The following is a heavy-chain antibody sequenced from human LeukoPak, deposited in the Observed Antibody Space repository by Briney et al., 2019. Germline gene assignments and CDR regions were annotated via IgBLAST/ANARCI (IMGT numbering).Heavy chain of an antibody. Sequence: GGSLRLSCAASGFTFSSYEMNWVRQAPGKGLEWVSYIYSSGSTTKCADSVKGRFTISRDNAKNSLHLQMSSLRVEDTAVYYCARGAYGDYGRGYWGQGTLVTVSS. CDR2: IYSSGSTT. D-gene: IGHD4-17*01. V-gene: IGHV3-48*03. CDR3: ARGAYGDYGRGY. J-gene: IGHJ4*02. CDR1: GFTFSSYE.